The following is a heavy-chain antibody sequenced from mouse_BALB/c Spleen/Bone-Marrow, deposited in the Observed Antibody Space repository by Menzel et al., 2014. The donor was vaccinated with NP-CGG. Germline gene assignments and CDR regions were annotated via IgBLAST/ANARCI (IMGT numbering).Heavy chain of an antibody. V-gene: IGHV5-15*02. CDR1: GFTFSDYG. CDR2: ISNLAYSI. Sequence: EVKLMESGGGLVQPGGSRKLSCAASGFTFSDYGMAWVRQAPGKGPEWVAFISNLAYSIYYADTVTGRFTISRENAKKTLYLEMSSLRSEDTAMYYCARDQVYYYGSSYGYFDVWGAGTTVTVSS. J-gene: IGHJ1*01. D-gene: IGHD1-1*01. CDR3: ARDQVYYYGSSYGYFDV.